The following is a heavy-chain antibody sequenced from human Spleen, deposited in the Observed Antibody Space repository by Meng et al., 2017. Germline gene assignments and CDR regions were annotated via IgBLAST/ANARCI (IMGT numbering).Heavy chain of an antibody. J-gene: IGHJ4*02. CDR3: ARGVVGSTKNFDL. V-gene: IGHV3-11*01. Sequence: VQLVESGGGLVQPGGSLRLSCAASGFRFSDYYMTWIRQAPGKGLEWISYVSSGGHTKYYADSVKGRFTISRDNAKKSLYLQMNSLRGEDTAVYYCARGVVGSTKNFDLWGRGTLVTVSS. D-gene: IGHD1-26*01. CDR1: GFRFSDYY. CDR2: VSSGGHTK.